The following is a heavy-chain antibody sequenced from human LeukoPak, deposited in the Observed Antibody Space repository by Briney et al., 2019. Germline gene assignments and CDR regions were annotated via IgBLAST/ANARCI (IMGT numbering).Heavy chain of an antibody. V-gene: IGHV4-59*08. CDR3: ARHGGIVLGNDAFDI. D-gene: IGHD2-8*01. CDR1: GGSIRSYY. Sequence: SETLSLTCTVSGGSIRSYYWSWIRQPPGKGLEWIGYIYYSGSTNRNPSLKSRVTISVDTSKNQFSLKLSSVTAADTAVYYCARHGGIVLGNDAFDIWGQGTMVTVSS. CDR2: IYYSGST. J-gene: IGHJ3*02.